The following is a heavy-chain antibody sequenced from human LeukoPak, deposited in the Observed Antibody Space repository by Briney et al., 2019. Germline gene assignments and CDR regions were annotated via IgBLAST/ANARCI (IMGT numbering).Heavy chain of an antibody. CDR3: ARGYCSGGSCYLYYFDY. CDR1: GYTFTSYD. CDR2: MNPNSGNT. Sequence: ASVKVSCKASGYTFTSYDINWVRQATGQGLEWMGWMNPNSGNTGYAQKFQGRVTMTRNTSISTVYMELSSLRSEDTAVYYCARGYCSGGSCYLYYFDYWGQGTLVTVSS. V-gene: IGHV1-8*01. D-gene: IGHD2-15*01. J-gene: IGHJ4*02.